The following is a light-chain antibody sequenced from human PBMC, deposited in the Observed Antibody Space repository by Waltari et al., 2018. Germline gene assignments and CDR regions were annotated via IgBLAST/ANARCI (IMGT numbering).Light chain of an antibody. Sequence: QSVLTQPPSASGTPGQTVIISCSGSSSNIGSNTVNWYQQLPGAAPKLLIYTNNQPPAGVPARFAGSKSGTSASLAIRGLQSADEADYYCAVWHDSLNSWVFGGGTKLTVL. CDR1: SSNIGSNT. CDR2: TNN. V-gene: IGLV1-44*01. CDR3: AVWHDSLNSWV. J-gene: IGLJ3*02.